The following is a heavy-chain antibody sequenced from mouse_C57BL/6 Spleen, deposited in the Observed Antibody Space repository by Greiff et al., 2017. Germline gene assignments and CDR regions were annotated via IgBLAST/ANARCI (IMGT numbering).Heavy chain of an antibody. CDR3: ARFLGPYYFDY. CDR2: IRNKANGYTT. D-gene: IGHD4-1*01. V-gene: IGHV7-3*01. CDR1: GFTFTDYY. Sequence: EVQGVESGGGLVQPGGSLSLSCAASGFTFTDYYMSWVRQPPGKALAWLGFIRNKANGYTTEYSASVKGRFTISRDNSQSILYLQMNALRAEDSATYYCARFLGPYYFDYWGQGTTLTVSS. J-gene: IGHJ2*01.